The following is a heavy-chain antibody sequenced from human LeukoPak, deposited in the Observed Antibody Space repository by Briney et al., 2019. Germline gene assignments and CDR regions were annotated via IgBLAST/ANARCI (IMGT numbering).Heavy chain of an antibody. V-gene: IGHV3-48*04. CDR2: ISRSSNTI. CDR1: GFTFSVYN. Sequence: RSGGSLRLSCAASGFTFSVYNMNWVRQAPGKGLEWVSDISRSSNTIYYADSVKGRFTISRDNAKNSLYLQMNSLRAEDTAVYYCARGPYGSGTPFGFDYWGQGTLVTVSS. J-gene: IGHJ4*02. CDR3: ARGPYGSGTPFGFDY. D-gene: IGHD3-10*01.